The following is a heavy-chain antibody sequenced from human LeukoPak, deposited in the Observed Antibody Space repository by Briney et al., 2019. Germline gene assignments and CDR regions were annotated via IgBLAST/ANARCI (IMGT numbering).Heavy chain of an antibody. J-gene: IGHJ6*02. CDR3: ARDPLTTPGGMDV. CDR2: IYYSGST. D-gene: IGHD3-3*01. CDR1: GGSISSGDYY. V-gene: IGHV4-30-4*01. Sequence: SQTLSLTCTVSGGSISSGDYYWSWIRQPPGKGLEWIGYIYYSGSTYYNPSLKSRVTISVDTSKNQFSLKLSSVTAADTAVYYCARDPLTTPGGMDVWGQGTTVTVSS.